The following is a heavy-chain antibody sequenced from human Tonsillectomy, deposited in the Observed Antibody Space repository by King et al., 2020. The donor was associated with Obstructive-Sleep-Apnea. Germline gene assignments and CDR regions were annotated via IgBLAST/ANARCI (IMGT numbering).Heavy chain of an antibody. CDR3: ARVGGGYNLDFYYGMDV. CDR2: ISAYNGNT. D-gene: IGHD5-24*01. V-gene: IGHV1-18*01. J-gene: IGHJ6*02. Sequence: VQLVESGAEVKKPGASVKVSCKASGYTFTNYGITWVRQAPGQGPEWLAWISAYNGNTNYAQKLQGRVTMTTETSTSTAYMELRSLRSDDTAVYYCARVGGGYNLDFYYGMDVWGQGTTVTVSS. CDR1: GYTFTNYG.